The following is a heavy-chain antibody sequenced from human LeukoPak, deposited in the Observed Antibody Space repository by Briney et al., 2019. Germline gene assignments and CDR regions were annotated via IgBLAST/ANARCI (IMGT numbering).Heavy chain of an antibody. J-gene: IGHJ4*02. D-gene: IGHD1-1*01. Sequence: GASVKVSCKASGRTFSSYAISWVRQAPGQGLEWMGGIIPIFGTANYAQKFQGRVTITTDESTSTAYMELSSLRSEDTAVYYCARGPELERFDYWGQGTLVTVSS. CDR2: IIPIFGTA. CDR1: GRTFSSYA. V-gene: IGHV1-69*05. CDR3: ARGPELERFDY.